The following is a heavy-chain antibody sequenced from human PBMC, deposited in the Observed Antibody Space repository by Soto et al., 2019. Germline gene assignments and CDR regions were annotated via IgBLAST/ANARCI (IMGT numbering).Heavy chain of an antibody. CDR2: VYYSGTT. D-gene: IGHD2-15*01. J-gene: IGHJ6*02. CDR3: ARDLNGYCSGGSCYGVYYYGMDV. Sequence: PSETLSLTCSVSGGSVSNKTYYWSWIRQPPGKRLEWIGYVYYSGTTNYNPSLKSRVTISVDLSKNQFSLRLSSVTTADTALYYCARDLNGYCSGGSCYGVYYYGMDVWGQGTTVTVSS. V-gene: IGHV4-61*01. CDR1: GGSVSNKTYY.